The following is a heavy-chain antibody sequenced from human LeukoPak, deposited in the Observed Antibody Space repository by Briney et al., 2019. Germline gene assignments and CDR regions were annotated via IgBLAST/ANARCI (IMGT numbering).Heavy chain of an antibody. Sequence: SETLSLTCTVSGVSISSYYWSWIRQSPGKGLEWIGYIYLTGTTNYNPSLKSRVTISVDTSKKQLSLKLRSVTAADTAVYYCARDQRGDSAYDFDYWGQGILVTVSS. CDR3: ARDQRGDSAYDFDY. J-gene: IGHJ4*02. D-gene: IGHD5-12*01. V-gene: IGHV4-59*01. CDR1: GVSISSYY. CDR2: IYLTGTT.